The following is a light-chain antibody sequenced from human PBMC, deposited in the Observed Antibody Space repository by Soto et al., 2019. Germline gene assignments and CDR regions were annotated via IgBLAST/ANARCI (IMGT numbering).Light chain of an antibody. CDR1: SSDVDGYDY. CDR2: DVN. V-gene: IGLV2-14*01. Sequence: QSALTQPASVSGSPGQSITISCTGTSSDVDGYDYVAWYQQHPGKAPKLMLYDVNNRPPWVSNRFSGSKSGNTASLTISGLQAEDEADYYCSLYTSSTTDVFGTGTKVTVL. CDR3: SLYTSSTTDV. J-gene: IGLJ1*01.